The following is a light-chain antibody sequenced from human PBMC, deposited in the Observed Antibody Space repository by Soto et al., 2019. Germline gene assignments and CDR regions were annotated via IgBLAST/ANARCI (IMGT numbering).Light chain of an antibody. Sequence: DIQMTQSPSILSASVGDRVIITCRASQSISSWLAWYQQKPGEAPNLLIYKASTLASGVPSRFSGSGSGTEFTLTISSLQPDDFATYYCQQYNTYSTFGPGTKVEI. CDR2: KAS. V-gene: IGKV1-5*03. CDR3: QQYNTYST. CDR1: QSISSW. J-gene: IGKJ1*01.